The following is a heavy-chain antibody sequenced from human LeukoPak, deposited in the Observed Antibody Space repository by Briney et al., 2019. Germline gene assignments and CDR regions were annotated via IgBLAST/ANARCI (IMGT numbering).Heavy chain of an antibody. J-gene: IGHJ6*03. CDR2: INHSGST. CDR1: GGSCSGYY. CDR3: ARGNKGGIVVVVAVDYCYYYMDV. Sequence: TSETLSLTCAVYGGSCSGYYWSWIRQPPGKGLEWIGEINHSGSTNYNPSLKSRVTISVDTSKNQFSLKLSSVTAADTAVYYCARGNKGGIVVVVAVDYCYYYMDVWGKGTTVTVSS. V-gene: IGHV4-34*01. D-gene: IGHD2-15*01.